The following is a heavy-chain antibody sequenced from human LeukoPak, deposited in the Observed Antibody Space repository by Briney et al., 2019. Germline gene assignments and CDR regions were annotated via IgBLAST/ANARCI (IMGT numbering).Heavy chain of an antibody. Sequence: PGGSLRLSCAASGFTVSSNYMSWVRQAPGKGLEWVSVIYSGGDTYYADSVKGRFTISRDNSKNTLYLQMNSLRAEDTAVYYCAGEGGGGVWYYYMDVWGKGTTVTVSS. V-gene: IGHV3-53*01. J-gene: IGHJ6*03. CDR1: GFTVSSNY. D-gene: IGHD2-21*01. CDR2: IYSGGDT. CDR3: AGEGGGGVWYYYMDV.